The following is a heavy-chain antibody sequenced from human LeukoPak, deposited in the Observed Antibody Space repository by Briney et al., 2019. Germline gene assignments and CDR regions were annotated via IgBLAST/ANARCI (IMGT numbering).Heavy chain of an antibody. J-gene: IGHJ4*02. V-gene: IGHV3-23*01. D-gene: IGHD3-22*01. CDR2: ISGSGGST. CDR3: AKTYYYDSSGYIFDY. CDR1: GFTFSIYA. Sequence: PGGSLRLSCAASGFTFSIYAMSWVRQAPGKGREWVSAISGSGGSTYYADSVKGGFTISRDNSKNTLYLQMNSLRAEDTAVYYCAKTYYYDSSGYIFDYWGQGTLVTVSS.